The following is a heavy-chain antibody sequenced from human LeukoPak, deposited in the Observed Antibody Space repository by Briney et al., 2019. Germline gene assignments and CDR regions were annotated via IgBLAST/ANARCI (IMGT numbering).Heavy chain of an antibody. J-gene: IGHJ3*02. V-gene: IGHV3-7*03. CDR2: IRQDGSEK. CDR1: GFTFSGYR. D-gene: IGHD1-26*01. Sequence: PGGSLRLSCAASGFTFSGYRMSWVRQAPGKGLEWVANIRQDGSEKYYVDSVKGRFTISRDNAKNSLYLQMNSLRAEDTALYYCARDTSGSYEGSAFDIWGQGTMVTVSS. CDR3: ARDTSGSYEGSAFDI.